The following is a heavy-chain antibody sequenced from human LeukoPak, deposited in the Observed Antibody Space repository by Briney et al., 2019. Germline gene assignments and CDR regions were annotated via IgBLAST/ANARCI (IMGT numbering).Heavy chain of an antibody. CDR3: ARDGYSYGLYFDY. Sequence: PGGPLRLSCAASGFTFSSYSMNWVRQAPGKGLEWVSSISSSSSYIYYADSVKGRFTISRDNAKNSLYLQMNSLRAEDTAVYYCARDGYSYGLYFDYWGQGTLVTVSS. J-gene: IGHJ4*02. CDR1: GFTFSSYS. V-gene: IGHV3-21*01. D-gene: IGHD5-18*01. CDR2: ISSSSSYI.